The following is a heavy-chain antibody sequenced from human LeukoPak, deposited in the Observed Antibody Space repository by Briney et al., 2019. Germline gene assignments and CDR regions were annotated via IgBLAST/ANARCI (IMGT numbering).Heavy chain of an antibody. J-gene: IGHJ4*02. D-gene: IGHD6-19*01. CDR3: ARTSHTGVWYDLDS. CDR2: IDWEDNK. Sequence: SGPTLVNPTQTLTLTCTFSGFSRSTRGMRVSWIRQPPGKALEWLALIDWEDNKFYSSSLRARLTISKDTSKNQAALTLTNVDPADTATYYCARTSHTGVWYDLDSWGQGTLVTVSS. V-gene: IGHV2-70*04. CDR1: GFSRSTRGMR.